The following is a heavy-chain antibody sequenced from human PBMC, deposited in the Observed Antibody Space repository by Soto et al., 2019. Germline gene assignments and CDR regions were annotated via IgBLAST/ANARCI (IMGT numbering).Heavy chain of an antibody. Sequence: EVQLVESGGGLVQPGGSLRLSCAASGFTFFAYWIHWVRQVPGKGLVWVSRINSDGSHTSYADSVRGRFTIFRDNSKHTVYLQMNSLTAEDTAVYYCAKEGGYGDYAGENWFDSWGQGSLVTVSS. V-gene: IGHV3-74*01. J-gene: IGHJ5*01. CDR2: INSDGSHT. D-gene: IGHD4-17*01. CDR3: AKEGGYGDYAGENWFDS. CDR1: GFTFFAYW.